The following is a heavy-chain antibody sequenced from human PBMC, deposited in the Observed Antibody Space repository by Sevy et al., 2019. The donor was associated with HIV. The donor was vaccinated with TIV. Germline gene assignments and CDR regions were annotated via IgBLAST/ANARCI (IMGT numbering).Heavy chain of an antibody. CDR1: GGSISSYY. Sequence: SETLSLTCTVSGGSISSYYWSWIRQPPGKGLEWIGYIYYSGSTNYNPSLKSRVTISVDTSKNQFSLMLSSVTAADTAVYYCARMHYYDSSGYAKRNGNWFDPWGQGTLVTVSS. D-gene: IGHD3-22*01. CDR3: ARMHYYDSSGYAKRNGNWFDP. V-gene: IGHV4-59*01. CDR2: IYYSGST. J-gene: IGHJ5*02.